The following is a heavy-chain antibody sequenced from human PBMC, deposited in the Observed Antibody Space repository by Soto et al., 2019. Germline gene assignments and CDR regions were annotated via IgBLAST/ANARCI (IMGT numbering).Heavy chain of an antibody. Sequence: EVQLVESGGGLVKPGGSLRLSCAASGFTFSSYSMNWVRQAPGKGLEWVSSISSSSSYIYYADSVKGRFTISRDNAKNSLYLQMNSLRAEDTALYYSARVATGTSDAFDIWGQGTMVTVSS. V-gene: IGHV3-21*01. CDR3: ARVATGTSDAFDI. CDR1: GFTFSSYS. J-gene: IGHJ3*02. CDR2: ISSSSSYI. D-gene: IGHD1-1*01.